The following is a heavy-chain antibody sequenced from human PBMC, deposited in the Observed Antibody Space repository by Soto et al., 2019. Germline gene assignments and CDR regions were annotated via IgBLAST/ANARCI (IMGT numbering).Heavy chain of an antibody. CDR1: GYTFSSYA. J-gene: IGHJ4*02. D-gene: IGHD7-27*01. CDR3: ARDTGDGTFDF. Sequence: ASVKVSCKASGYTFSSYAMHWVRQAPGQRLEWMGWINAGYGNTKSSQKFQDGVTISRDTSASTAYMELTSLRSEDTAVYYCARDTGDGTFDFWGQGTLVTVSS. CDR2: INAGYGNT. V-gene: IGHV1-3*01.